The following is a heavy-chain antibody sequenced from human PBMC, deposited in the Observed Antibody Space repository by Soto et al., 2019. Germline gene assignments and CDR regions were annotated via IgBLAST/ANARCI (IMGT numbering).Heavy chain of an antibody. J-gene: IGHJ3*02. CDR3: ARVERGTATTVVDAFDI. Sequence: QVQLQQWGAGLLKPSETLSLTCAVYGGSVSSGSYYWSWIRQPPGKGLEWIGEMSHSGGTHFNPYAKSPVSRSVDTVKNPFSLKMSFVTPADTALYYCARVERGTATTVVDAFDIWGPGTMVTVSS. D-gene: IGHD1-1*01. V-gene: IGHV4-34*01. CDR1: GGSVSSGSYY. CDR2: MSHSGGT.